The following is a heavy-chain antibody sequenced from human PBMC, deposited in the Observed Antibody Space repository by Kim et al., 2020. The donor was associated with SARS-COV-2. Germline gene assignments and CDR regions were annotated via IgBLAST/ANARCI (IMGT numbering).Heavy chain of an antibody. V-gene: IGHV4-39*07. Sequence: YYNPSLEGRVTISVDTSKNQFSLKLSSVTAADTAVYYCARRDILTGYYDYWGQGTLVTVSS. CDR3: ARRDILTGYYDY. D-gene: IGHD3-9*01. J-gene: IGHJ4*02.